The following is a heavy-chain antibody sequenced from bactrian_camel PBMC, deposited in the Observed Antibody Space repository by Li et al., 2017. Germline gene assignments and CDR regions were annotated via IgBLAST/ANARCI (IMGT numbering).Heavy chain of an antibody. CDR3: AAGGSWSDY. CDR1: GSTYSMGSMG. Sequence: QVQLVESGGGSVKTGGSLTLSCVASGSTYSMGSMGCMGWFRQFPGKERERVATWYMGGNTFYADSVKGRFTISRDNAKNTLYLQMSSLKPEDTAVYYCAAGGSWSDYWGQGTQVTVS. V-gene: IGHV3S53*01. J-gene: IGHJ4*01. D-gene: IGHD6*01. CDR2: WYMGGNT.